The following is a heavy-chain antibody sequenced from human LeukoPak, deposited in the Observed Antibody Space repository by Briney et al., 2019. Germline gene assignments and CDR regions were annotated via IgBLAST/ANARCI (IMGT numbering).Heavy chain of an antibody. D-gene: IGHD4-17*01. CDR2: ISSSGSTI. V-gene: IGHV3-48*03. CDR1: GFTFSSYE. CDR3: ARFALSYTVTAGDY. Sequence: GGPLRLSCAASGFTFSSYEMNWVRQAPGKGLEWVSYISSSGSTIYYADSVRGRFTISRDNAKNSLYLQMNSLRAEDTAVYYCARFALSYTVTAGDYWGQGTLVTVSS. J-gene: IGHJ4*02.